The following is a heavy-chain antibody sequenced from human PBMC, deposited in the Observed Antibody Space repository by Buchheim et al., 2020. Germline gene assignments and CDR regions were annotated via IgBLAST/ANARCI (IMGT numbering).Heavy chain of an antibody. V-gene: IGHV3-48*03. CDR1: VFTFSSYE. CDR2: ISSSGSTI. CDR3: ARSPQHYYGFVGY. D-gene: IGHD3-10*01. Sequence: EVQLVESGGGLVQPGGGLRLSCAASVFTFSSYEMNWVRQAPGKGLEWVSYISSSGSTIYYEDSVKGRFTISRDNAKNSLYLRMNSLKAEDTAGYYCARSPQHYYGFVGYWGQGTL. J-gene: IGHJ4*02.